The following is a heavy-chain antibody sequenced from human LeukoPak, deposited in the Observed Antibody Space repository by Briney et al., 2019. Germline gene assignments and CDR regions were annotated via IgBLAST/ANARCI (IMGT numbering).Heavy chain of an antibody. CDR2: IYYSGST. J-gene: IGHJ6*03. Sequence: SETLSLTCTVSGGSISSSSYYWGWIRQPPGKGLEWIGSIYYSGSTNYNPSLKSRVTISVDTSKNQFSLKLSSVTAADTAVYYCARASARGYSYGYYYMDVWGKGTTVTVSS. V-gene: IGHV4-39*07. CDR3: ARASARGYSYGYYYMDV. CDR1: GGSISSSSYY. D-gene: IGHD5-18*01.